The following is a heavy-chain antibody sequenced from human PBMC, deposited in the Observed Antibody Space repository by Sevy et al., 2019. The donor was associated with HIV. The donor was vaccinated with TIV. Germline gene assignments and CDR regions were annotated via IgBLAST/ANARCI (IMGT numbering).Heavy chain of an antibody. D-gene: IGHD3-10*01. CDR1: GFTFSSYS. V-gene: IGHV3-21*01. CDR3: ARDGEVTMVRAGGGWFDP. J-gene: IGHJ5*02. Sequence: GGSLRLSCAASGFTFSSYSMNWVRQAPGKGLEWVSSISSSSSYIYYADSVKGRFTISRDNAKNSLYLQMNSLRAEDTAVYYCARDGEVTMVRAGGGWFDPWGQGTLVTVSS. CDR2: ISSSSSYI.